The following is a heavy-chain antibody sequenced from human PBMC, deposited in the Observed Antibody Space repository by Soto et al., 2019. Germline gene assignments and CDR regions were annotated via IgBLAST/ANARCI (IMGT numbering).Heavy chain of an antibody. V-gene: IGHV1-24*01. Sequence: ASVKVSFKGAGYTLTELSMHWVRQAPGKGLEWMGGFDPEDGETIYAQKFQGRVTMTEDTSTDTAYMELSSLRSEDTAVYYCATDFLDYYDSRRDAFDIWGQGTMVTVSS. D-gene: IGHD3-22*01. CDR3: ATDFLDYYDSRRDAFDI. J-gene: IGHJ3*02. CDR1: GYTLTELS. CDR2: FDPEDGET.